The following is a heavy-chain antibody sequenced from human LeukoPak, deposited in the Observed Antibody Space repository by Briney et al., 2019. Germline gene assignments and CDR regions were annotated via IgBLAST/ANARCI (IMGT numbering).Heavy chain of an antibody. J-gene: IGHJ6*02. CDR3: ARDLGGNYGMDV. CDR1: GGSISSYY. D-gene: IGHD1-26*01. Sequence: SETLSLTCTVSGGSISSYYWSWIRQPPGKGLEWIGYIYYSGSINYNPSLKSRVTISVDTSKNQFSLKLSSVTAADMAVYYCARDLGGNYGMDVWGQGTTVTVSS. V-gene: IGHV4-59*01. CDR2: IYYSGSI.